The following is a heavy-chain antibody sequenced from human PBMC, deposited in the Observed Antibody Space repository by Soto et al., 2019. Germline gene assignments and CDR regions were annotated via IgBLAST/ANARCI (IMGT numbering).Heavy chain of an antibody. V-gene: IGHV4-39*01. Sequence: SETLSLTCSVSGGSIRSNIYYWGWSRQPPGKGLDWIATVHYSGSTYYTPSIKNRVTISADTSNNQFSLRLNSVTAADTAVYYCARQHYYDSSGYYTWNWGQGTLVTVSS. J-gene: IGHJ4*02. CDR3: ARQHYYDSSGYYTWN. CDR2: VHYSGST. CDR1: GGSIRSNIYY. D-gene: IGHD3-22*01.